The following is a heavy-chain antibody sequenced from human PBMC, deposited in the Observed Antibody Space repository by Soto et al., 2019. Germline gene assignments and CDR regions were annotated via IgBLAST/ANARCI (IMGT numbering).Heavy chain of an antibody. V-gene: IGHV3-53*01. D-gene: IGHD6-6*01. CDR1: GFTVSSNY. Sequence: EVQLVESGGGLIQPGGSLRLSCAASGFTVSSNYMSWVRQAPGKGLAWVSVIYSGGSTYYADSVKGRFTISRDNSKHTLYLQMNSLRAEDTAVYYCATPGDSSSSGAFDIWGQGTMVTVSS. CDR2: IYSGGST. J-gene: IGHJ3*02. CDR3: ATPGDSSSSGAFDI.